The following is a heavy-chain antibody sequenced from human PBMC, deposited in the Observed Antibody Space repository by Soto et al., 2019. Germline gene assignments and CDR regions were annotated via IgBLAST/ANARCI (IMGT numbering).Heavy chain of an antibody. CDR1: SGSISSSNW. V-gene: IGHV4-4*02. CDR3: ARRDYSPHYYYMYV. Sequence: SETLSLTCAVSSGSISSSNWWSWVRQPPGKGLEWIGEIYHSGSTNYNPSLKSRVTISVDKSKNQFSLKLSSVTAADTAVYYCARRDYSPHYYYMYVWGKGTTVTVSS. D-gene: IGHD4-17*01. J-gene: IGHJ6*03. CDR2: IYHSGST.